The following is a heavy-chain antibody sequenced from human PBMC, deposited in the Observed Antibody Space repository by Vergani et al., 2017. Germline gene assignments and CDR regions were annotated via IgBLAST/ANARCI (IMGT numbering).Heavy chain of an antibody. CDR3: TRSECSGTTCYGHYFDL. J-gene: IGHJ4*01. CDR2: IKSDGRT. V-gene: IGHV3-NL1*01. CDR1: GFPFRIYG. Sequence: VDLVESGGGFVQPGGSRRLSCIASGFPFRIYGMHWVRQAPGKGLEWVSVIKSDGRTSYAESVRGRFTIARDTSRNAVYLQMNILRVEDTGVYYCTRSECSGTTCYGHYFDLWGHGILVTVSS. D-gene: IGHD2-15*01.